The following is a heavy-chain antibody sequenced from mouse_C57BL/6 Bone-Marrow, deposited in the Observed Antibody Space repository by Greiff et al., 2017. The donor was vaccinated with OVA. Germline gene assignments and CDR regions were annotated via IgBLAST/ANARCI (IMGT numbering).Heavy chain of an antibody. Sequence: QVQLQQPGAELVRPGTSVKLSCKASGYTFTSYWMHWVKQRPGQGLEWTGVIDPSDSYTNYNQKFKGKATLTVDTSSSTAYMELSSLTSEDSAVYYCARPIYYDYADYAMDYWGQGTSVTVSS. V-gene: IGHV1-59*01. CDR1: GYTFTSYW. CDR3: ARPIYYDYADYAMDY. CDR2: IDPSDSYT. J-gene: IGHJ4*01. D-gene: IGHD2-4*01.